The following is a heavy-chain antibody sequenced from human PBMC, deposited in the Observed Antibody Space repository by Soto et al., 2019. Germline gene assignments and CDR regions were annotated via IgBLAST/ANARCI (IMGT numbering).Heavy chain of an antibody. Sequence: ASVKVSCKASGYTFTSYGISWVRQAPGQGLEWMGWISAYNGNTNYAQKLQGRVTMTTDTSTSTAYMELRSLRSDDTAVYYCARDLITGTYDDAFDIWGQGTMVTVSS. J-gene: IGHJ3*02. V-gene: IGHV1-18*01. CDR2: ISAYNGNT. CDR1: GYTFTSYG. CDR3: ARDLITGTYDDAFDI. D-gene: IGHD1-7*01.